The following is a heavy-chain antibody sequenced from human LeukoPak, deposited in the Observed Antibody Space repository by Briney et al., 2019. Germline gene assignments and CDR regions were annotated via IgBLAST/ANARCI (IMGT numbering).Heavy chain of an antibody. CDR1: GGSISSGSYY. J-gene: IGHJ5*02. D-gene: IGHD4-11*01. CDR2: IYTSGST. V-gene: IGHV4-61*02. CDR3: ARAPYDYSNFSWFDP. Sequence: PSETLSLTCTVSGGSISSGSYYWSWIRQPAGKGLEWIGRIYTSGSTHYNPSLKSRVTISVDTSKNQFSLRLTSVTAADTAAYYCARAPYDYSNFSWFDPWGQGTLVTVSS.